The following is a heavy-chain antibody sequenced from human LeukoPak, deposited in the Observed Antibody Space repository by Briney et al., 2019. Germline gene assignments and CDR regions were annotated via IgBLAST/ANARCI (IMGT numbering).Heavy chain of an antibody. CDR3: TTSVAVVAASHHDAFDL. D-gene: IGHD2-15*01. J-gene: IGHJ3*01. Sequence: PGGSLRLSCAASGFTFSNAWMNWVRQTPGKGLEWVGRIRSKTDDGTTECAAPVKGRFTISRHDSKNTLYLQMNSLKTEDTAVYYCTTSVAVVAASHHDAFDLWGQGTMVTVSS. CDR1: GFTFSNAW. CDR2: IRSKTDDGTT. V-gene: IGHV3-15*01.